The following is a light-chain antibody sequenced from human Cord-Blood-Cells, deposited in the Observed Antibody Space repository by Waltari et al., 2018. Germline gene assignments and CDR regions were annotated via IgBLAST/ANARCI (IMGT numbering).Light chain of an antibody. V-gene: IGLV1-44*01. Sequence: QSVLTQPPSASGTPGQRVTISCSGSSSNIGSNTVNWYQQLPGTAPKLLIYSNNQRPSGVPDRFSCSKSGTSASRAISGLQSEDEADYYCAAWDDSLKGVFGGGTKLTVL. CDR3: AAWDDSLKGV. J-gene: IGLJ3*02. CDR1: SSNIGSNT. CDR2: SNN.